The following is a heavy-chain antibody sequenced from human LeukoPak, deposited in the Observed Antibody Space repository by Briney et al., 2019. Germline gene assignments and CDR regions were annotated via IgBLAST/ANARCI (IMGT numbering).Heavy chain of an antibody. Sequence: PSETLSLTCTVSGGSISSGDYYWSWIRQPPGKGLEWIGYIYYSGSTYYNPSLKSRVTISVDTSKNQFSLKLSSVTAADTAVYYCARFKYYYDSSGYSTDAFDIWGQGTMVTVSS. CDR3: ARFKYYYDSSGYSTDAFDI. D-gene: IGHD3-22*01. J-gene: IGHJ3*02. V-gene: IGHV4-30-4*01. CDR1: GGSISSGDYY. CDR2: IYYSGST.